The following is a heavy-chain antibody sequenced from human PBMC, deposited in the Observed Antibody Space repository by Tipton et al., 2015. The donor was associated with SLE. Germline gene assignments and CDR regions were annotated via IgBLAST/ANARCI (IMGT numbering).Heavy chain of an antibody. CDR1: TRSISSFY. CDR3: ARDPNGGYGSFDY. J-gene: IGHJ4*02. D-gene: IGHD7-27*01. Sequence: TLSLTCTVSTRSISSFYWSWVRQPPGKGLEWIGNIYHTGAANYNPSLQSRVTISVDTSKNQFSLILSSVTAADTAVYYCARDPNGGYGSFDYWGLGALVTVSS. CDR2: IYHTGAA. V-gene: IGHV4-59*01.